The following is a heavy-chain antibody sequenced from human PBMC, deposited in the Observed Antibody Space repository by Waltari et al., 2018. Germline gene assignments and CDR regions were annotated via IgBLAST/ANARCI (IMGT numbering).Heavy chain of an antibody. CDR3: ARDRSNPLYYYYYMDV. V-gene: IGHV3-21*01. D-gene: IGHD4-4*01. J-gene: IGHJ6*03. CDR1: GFTFSSYS. CDR2: IRSSSSYI. Sequence: EVQLVESGGGLVKPGGSLRLSCAASGFTFSSYSMNWVRQAPGKGLEWVSSIRSSSSYIYYADSVKGRFTISRDNAKNSLYLQMNSLRAEDTAVYYCARDRSNPLYYYYYMDVWGKGTTVTVSS.